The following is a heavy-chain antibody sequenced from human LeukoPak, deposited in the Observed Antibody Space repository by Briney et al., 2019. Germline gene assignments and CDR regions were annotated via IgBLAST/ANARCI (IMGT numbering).Heavy chain of an antibody. V-gene: IGHV4-38-2*02. CDR3: ARHKDYYYSYMDV. J-gene: IGHJ6*03. Sequence: PSETLSVTCTVSGFSISSGYTWGWIRQPPGKGLEWIGSFYHSGSTYYNPSLRSRITISVDTSKNQFSLKLSSVTAADTAVYYCARHKDYYYSYMDVWGKGTTVTISS. CDR2: FYHSGST. CDR1: GFSISSGYT.